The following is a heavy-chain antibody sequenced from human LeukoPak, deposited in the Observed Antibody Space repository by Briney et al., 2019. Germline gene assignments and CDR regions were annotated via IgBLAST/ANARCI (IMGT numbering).Heavy chain of an antibody. CDR1: GGSFSGYY. CDR2: INHSGST. J-gene: IGHJ4*02. Sequence: SETLSLTCAVYGGSFSGYYWSWIRQPPGKGLEWIGEINHSGSTNYNPSLKSRVTISVDTSKNQFSLKLSSVTAADTAVYYCARRRYYYGSGSYYPYFDYWGQGTLVTVSS. D-gene: IGHD3-10*01. CDR3: ARRRYYYGSGSYYPYFDY. V-gene: IGHV4-34*01.